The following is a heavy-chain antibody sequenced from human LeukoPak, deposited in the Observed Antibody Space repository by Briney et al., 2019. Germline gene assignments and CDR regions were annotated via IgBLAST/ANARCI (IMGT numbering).Heavy chain of an antibody. CDR3: ARLKPGPRTQ. J-gene: IGHJ4*02. D-gene: IGHD1-14*01. CDR2: ISSSGSTI. CDR1: GFTFSDYG. V-gene: IGHV3-48*04. Sequence: PGGSLRLSCAAAGFTFSDYGMNWVRQAPGKGLEWVSYISSSGSTIYYADSVKGRFTISRDNAKNSLYLQMNSLRAEDTAVYYCARLKPGPRTQWGQGTLVTVSS.